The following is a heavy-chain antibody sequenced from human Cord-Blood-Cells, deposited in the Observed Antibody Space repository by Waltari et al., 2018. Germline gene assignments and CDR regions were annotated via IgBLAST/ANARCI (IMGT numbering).Heavy chain of an antibody. CDR2: IIPIFGTA. Sequence: QVQLVQSGAEVKKPGSSVKVSCKASGGTFSSYAISWVRQAPGQGLEWMGGIIPIFGTANYAQKFQGRVTITADESTITAYMELSSLRSKDTAVYYCAREIPGTRAFDYWSQGTLVTVSS. J-gene: IGHJ4*02. V-gene: IGHV1-69*01. CDR3: AREIPGTRAFDY. D-gene: IGHD1-7*01. CDR1: GGTFSSYA.